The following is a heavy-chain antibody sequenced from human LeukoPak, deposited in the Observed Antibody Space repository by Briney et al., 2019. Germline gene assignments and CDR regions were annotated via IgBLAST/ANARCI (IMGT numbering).Heavy chain of an antibody. V-gene: IGHV3-33*01. Sequence: GGSLRLSCAASGFTFSSYGMHWVRQAPGKGLEWVAVIWYDGSNKYYADSVKGRFTISRDNSKNTLYLQMNSMRAEETAVYYCTREIEVVAAGGHFDYWGQGTLVTVSS. D-gene: IGHD2-15*01. CDR2: IWYDGSNK. CDR3: TREIEVVAAGGHFDY. J-gene: IGHJ4*02. CDR1: GFTFSSYG.